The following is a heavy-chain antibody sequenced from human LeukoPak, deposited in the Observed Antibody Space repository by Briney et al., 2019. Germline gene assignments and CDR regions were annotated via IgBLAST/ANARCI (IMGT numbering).Heavy chain of an antibody. Sequence: GGSLRLSCAASGFTFSDYYMNWIRQAPGKGLEWVSYISKTGRTIYYADAVEGRFTVSRDNAKNSLSLQMNSLRAEDTAVYYCATGLVGDYCKHWGQGTLVTVSS. CDR3: ATGLVGDYCKH. J-gene: IGHJ4*02. D-gene: IGHD2/OR15-2a*01. V-gene: IGHV3-11*01. CDR1: GFTFSDYY. CDR2: ISKTGRTI.